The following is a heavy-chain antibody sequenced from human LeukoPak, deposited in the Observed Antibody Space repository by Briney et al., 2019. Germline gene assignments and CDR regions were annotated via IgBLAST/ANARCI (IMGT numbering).Heavy chain of an antibody. J-gene: IGHJ4*02. D-gene: IGHD3-3*01. CDR3: ARDSDYDFWSGRFDY. V-gene: IGHV3-7*01. CDR2: IKQDGSEK. Sequence: QTGGSLRLSCAASGFTFSSYWMSWVRQAPGKGLEWVANIKQDGSEKYYVDSVKGRFTISRDNAKNSLYLQMNSLRAEDTAVYYCARDSDYDFWSGRFDYWGQGTLVTVSS. CDR1: GFTFSSYW.